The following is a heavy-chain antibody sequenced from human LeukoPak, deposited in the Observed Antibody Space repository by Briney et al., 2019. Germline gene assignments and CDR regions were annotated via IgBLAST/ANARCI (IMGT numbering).Heavy chain of an antibody. J-gene: IGHJ6*03. CDR2: IYYSGST. V-gene: IGHV4-59*12. Sequence: PSETLSLTCTVSGGTISSYYWSWIRQPPGKGLEWIGYIYYSGSTNYNPFLKSRVTISVDTSKNQFSLKLSSVTAADTAVYYCASLRSNYYYYYYMDAWGKGTTVTVSS. D-gene: IGHD3-10*01. CDR1: GGTISSYY. CDR3: ASLRSNYYYYYYMDA.